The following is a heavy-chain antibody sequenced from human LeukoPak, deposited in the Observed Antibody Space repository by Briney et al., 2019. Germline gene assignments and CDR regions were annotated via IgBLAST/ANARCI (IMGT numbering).Heavy chain of an antibody. D-gene: IGHD6-19*01. V-gene: IGHV3-30*18. CDR3: AKLPGIAVILDY. CDR2: ISYDGSNK. J-gene: IGHJ4*02. CDR1: GFTFSSNG. Sequence: GRSLRLSCAASGFTFSSNGMHWVRQAPGKGLEWVAVISYDGSNKYYADSVKGRFTISRDNSKNTLYLQMNSLRAEDTAVYYCAKLPGIAVILDYWGQGTLVTVSS.